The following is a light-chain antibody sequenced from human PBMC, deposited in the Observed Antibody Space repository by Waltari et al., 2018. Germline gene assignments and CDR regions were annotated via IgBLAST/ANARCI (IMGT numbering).Light chain of an antibody. CDR3: QTGGHGTWV. Sequence: QLVLTQSPSASASLGASVKLTCTLDSGHSSNIIAWHQQKPEKGPRFLMKVNSDGSHTKGDEMPDRFSGSSSGPERYLTISSVQSEDEADYYCQTGGHGTWVFGGGTKLTVL. CDR2: VNSDGSH. CDR1: SGHSSNI. J-gene: IGLJ3*02. V-gene: IGLV4-69*01.